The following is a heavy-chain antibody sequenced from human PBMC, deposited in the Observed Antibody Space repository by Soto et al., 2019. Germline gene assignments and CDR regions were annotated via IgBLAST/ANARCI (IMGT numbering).Heavy chain of an antibody. CDR1: GYTFTSYG. CDR2: ISAYNGNT. J-gene: IGHJ6*02. CDR3: ARVNGYCSGGSCYADYYGMDV. D-gene: IGHD2-15*01. Sequence: ASVKVSCKASGYTFTSYGISWVRQAPGQGLEWMGWISAYNGNTNYAQKLQGRVTMTTDTSTSTAYMELRSLRSDDTAVYYCARVNGYCSGGSCYADYYGMDVWGQGTTVTVSS. V-gene: IGHV1-18*01.